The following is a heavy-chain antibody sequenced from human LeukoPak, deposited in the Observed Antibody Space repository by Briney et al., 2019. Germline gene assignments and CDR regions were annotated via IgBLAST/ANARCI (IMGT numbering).Heavy chain of an antibody. V-gene: IGHV6-1*01. CDR1: GDSVSSNSAA. CDR3: ARDPVGGSTIFDY. D-gene: IGHD1-26*01. Sequence: SQTLSLTCAISGDSVSSNSAAWSWIRQPPSRGLEWLGRAYYRSKWYYDYAVAVKSRISINPDTSKNQFSLQLSSVTPEDTAVYYCARDPVGGSTIFDYWGQGTLVTVSS. CDR2: AYYRSKWYY. J-gene: IGHJ4*02.